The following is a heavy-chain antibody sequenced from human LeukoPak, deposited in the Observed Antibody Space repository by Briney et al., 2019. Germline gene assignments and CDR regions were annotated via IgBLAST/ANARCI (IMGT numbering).Heavy chain of an antibody. Sequence: PGGSLRLSCAASGFTFSSYEMNWVRQAPGKGLEWVSYISSSGSTIYYADSVKGRFTISRDNAKNSPYLQMNSLRAEDTAVYYCARDRRYDFWSGYLSSYYYYMDVWGKGTTVTVSS. CDR2: ISSSGSTI. CDR3: ARDRRYDFWSGYLSSYYYYMDV. V-gene: IGHV3-48*03. CDR1: GFTFSSYE. D-gene: IGHD3-3*01. J-gene: IGHJ6*03.